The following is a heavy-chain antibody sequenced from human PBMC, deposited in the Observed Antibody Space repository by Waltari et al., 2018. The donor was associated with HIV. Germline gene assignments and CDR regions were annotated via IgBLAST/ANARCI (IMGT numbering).Heavy chain of an antibody. CDR3: ARDTLNFYFGLDA. CDR2: ISSSSFNI. Sequence: EVHLVESGGALVQRGGSLRLPCAASGFNFGDYAMTWVRQPPGKGLEWISYISSSSFNIKYVDSVKGRFTISRDNTKNSLELQMNNLRDEDTAVYYCARDTLNFYFGLDAWGQGTTVTVSS. D-gene: IGHD3-9*01. J-gene: IGHJ6*02. CDR1: GFNFGDYA. V-gene: IGHV3-48*02.